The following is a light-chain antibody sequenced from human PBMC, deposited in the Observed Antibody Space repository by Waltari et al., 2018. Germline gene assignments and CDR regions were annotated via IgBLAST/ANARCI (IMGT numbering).Light chain of an antibody. J-gene: IGLJ2*01. CDR2: GVN. CDR3: QSYDTSLSVV. V-gene: IGLV1-40*01. Sequence: QSVLTQPPSVSGAPGQRVTISCTGGGSNIGAGYDVHWYRQLPGKAPELLIYGVNNRPSGVPDRFFGSLSGTSASLAITGLQAEDEADYYCQSYDTSLSVVFGGGNKLTV. CDR1: GSNIGAGYD.